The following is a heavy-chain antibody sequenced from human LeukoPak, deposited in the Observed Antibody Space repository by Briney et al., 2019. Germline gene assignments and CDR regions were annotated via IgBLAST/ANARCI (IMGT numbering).Heavy chain of an antibody. CDR1: GGSISSYY. J-gene: IGHJ4*02. V-gene: IGHV4-59*01. D-gene: IGHD5-12*01. Sequence: SETLSLTCTVSGGSISSYYWSWIRQPPRKGLEWIGYIYYSGSTNYNPSLKSRVTISVDTSKNQFSLKLSSVTAADTAMYYCARVSGYDWESFYDYWGRGSLVTVSS. CDR3: ARVSGYDWESFYDY. CDR2: IYYSGST.